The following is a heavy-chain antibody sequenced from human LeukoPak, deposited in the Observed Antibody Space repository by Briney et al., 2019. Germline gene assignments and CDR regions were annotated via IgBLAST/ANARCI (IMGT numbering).Heavy chain of an antibody. D-gene: IGHD5-18*01. Sequence: SETLPLTCTVSGGSISSYYWSWIRQPPGKGLEWIGYIYYSGSTNYNPSLKSRVTISVDTSKNQFSLKLSSVTAADTAVYYCARDRYSHYYYGMDVWGQGTTVTVSS. J-gene: IGHJ6*02. CDR2: IYYSGST. CDR3: ARDRYSHYYYGMDV. V-gene: IGHV4-59*01. CDR1: GGSISSYY.